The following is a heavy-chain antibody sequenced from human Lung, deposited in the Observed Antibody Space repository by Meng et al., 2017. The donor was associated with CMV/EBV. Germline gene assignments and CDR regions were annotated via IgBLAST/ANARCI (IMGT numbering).Heavy chain of an antibody. J-gene: IGHJ4*02. Sequence: GGSXRLSCAASGFRFDDYGMHWVRQTPGKGLEWVAFIRHDGTNKFYGASVKGRFTISRDNSKSTVYLQMNSLRPEETALYYCAKDLLLFGGPNAYFDQWGQGXLVTVSS. CDR2: IRHDGTNK. CDR1: GFRFDDYG. V-gene: IGHV3-30*02. D-gene: IGHD3-16*01. CDR3: AKDLLLFGGPNAYFDQ.